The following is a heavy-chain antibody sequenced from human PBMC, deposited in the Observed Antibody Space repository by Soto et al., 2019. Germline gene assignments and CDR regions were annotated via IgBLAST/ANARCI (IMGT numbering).Heavy chain of an antibody. CDR1: GFTFSSYG. V-gene: IGHV3-30*18. J-gene: IGHJ4*02. Sequence: VQLVGSGGGVVQPGRSLRLSCAASGFTFSSYGMHWVRQAPGKGLEWVAVISYDGSNKYYADSVKGRFTISRDNSKNTLYLQMNSPRAEDTAVYYCAKDQSKGYNGYDSLLVDYWGQGTLVTVSS. CDR3: AKDQSKGYNGYDSLLVDY. CDR2: ISYDGSNK. D-gene: IGHD5-12*01.